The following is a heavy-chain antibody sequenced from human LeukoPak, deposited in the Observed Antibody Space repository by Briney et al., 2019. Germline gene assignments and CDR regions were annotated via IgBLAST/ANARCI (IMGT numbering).Heavy chain of an antibody. Sequence: SETLSLTCTVSGGSISSYYWSWIRQPPGKGLEWIGYIYYSGSTNYNPSLKSRVTISVDTSKNQFSLKLSSVTAADTAVYYCARVGIAVAGSLNFDYWGQGTLVTVSS. CDR2: IYYSGST. CDR1: GGSISSYY. J-gene: IGHJ4*02. V-gene: IGHV4-59*01. CDR3: ARVGIAVAGSLNFDY. D-gene: IGHD6-19*01.